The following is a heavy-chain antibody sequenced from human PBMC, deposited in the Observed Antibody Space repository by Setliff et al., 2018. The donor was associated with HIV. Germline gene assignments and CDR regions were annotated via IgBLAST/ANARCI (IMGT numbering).Heavy chain of an antibody. J-gene: IGHJ2*01. CDR3: AREGPYYYDGSGYYSGSYFDL. D-gene: IGHD3-3*01. V-gene: IGHV3-11*04. Sequence: GGSLRLSCKVSGFILSDYHMMWIRQAPGKGLEWLSYIGVSGYTTYYADSVKGRFTVSRDNAKNLLDLQMDSLRVEDTAIYYCAREGPYYYDGSGYYSGSYFDLWGRGTPVTVSS. CDR2: IGVSGYTT. CDR1: GFILSDYH.